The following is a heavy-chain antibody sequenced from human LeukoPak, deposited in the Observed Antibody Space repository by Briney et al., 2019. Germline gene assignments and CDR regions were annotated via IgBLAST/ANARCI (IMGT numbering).Heavy chain of an antibody. V-gene: IGHV4-30-4*01. J-gene: IGHJ5*02. CDR3: ARGLYGYDSGSYVWFDP. CDR2: IYKSGST. D-gene: IGHD3-10*01. Sequence: SETLSLTCTVSGGSISSREYYWSWIRQPPGKGLEWIGYIYKSGSTSFNPSLKSRLTISVDTSKNQFSLKLSSVTAADTALYYCARGLYGYDSGSYVWFDPWGQGTLVTVSS. CDR1: GGSISSREYY.